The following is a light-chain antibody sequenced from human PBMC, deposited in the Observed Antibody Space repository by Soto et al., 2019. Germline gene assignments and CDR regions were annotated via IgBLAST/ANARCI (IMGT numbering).Light chain of an antibody. Sequence: DIPMTQSPSTLSASVGDRVTITCRASQSISSWLAWYQQKPGKAPKLLIYKASSLESGVPPRFSGSGSGTEFTLPISSLQPDDFATYYCQQYNSYWVYTFGQGTKLEIK. J-gene: IGKJ2*01. CDR1: QSISSW. CDR3: QQYNSYWVYT. V-gene: IGKV1-5*03. CDR2: KAS.